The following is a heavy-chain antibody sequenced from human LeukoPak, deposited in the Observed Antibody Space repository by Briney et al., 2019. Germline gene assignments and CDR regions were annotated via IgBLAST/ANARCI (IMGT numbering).Heavy chain of an antibody. J-gene: IGHJ6*03. D-gene: IGHD1-14*01. V-gene: IGHV1-18*01. CDR1: GYTFTSYG. CDR2: ISAYSGNT. Sequence: GASVKVSCKASGYTFTSYGISWVRQAPGQGLEWMGWISAYSGNTGYAQKFQGRVTMTRNTSASTAYMELSSLRSEDTAVYYCARGPRKNPRLYYYYYYMDVWGKGTTVTVSS. CDR3: ARGPRKNPRLYYYYYYMDV.